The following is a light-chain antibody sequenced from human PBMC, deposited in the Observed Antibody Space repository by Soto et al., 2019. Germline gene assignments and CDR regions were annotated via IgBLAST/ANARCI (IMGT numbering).Light chain of an antibody. Sequence: QSVLTQPASVSGSPGQSITISCTGTSSDVGGYNYVSWYQQHPGKAPKLMIYESSNRPSGVSNRFSGSKSGNTASLTISGLQAEDEADYYCCSCTSSATTPFAFGTGTKVTVL. J-gene: IGLJ1*01. CDR3: CSCTSSATTPFA. V-gene: IGLV2-14*01. CDR2: ESS. CDR1: SSDVGGYNY.